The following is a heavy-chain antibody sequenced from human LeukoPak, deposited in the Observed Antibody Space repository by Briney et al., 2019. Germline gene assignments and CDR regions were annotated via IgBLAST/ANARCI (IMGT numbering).Heavy chain of an antibody. CDR1: VGSLSSYY. CDR3: ARVPPTVYYGSSGFYSVFDY. D-gene: IGHD3-22*01. J-gene: IGHJ4*02. V-gene: IGHV4-34*01. CDR2: INHSVST. Sequence: SETLSPTCTVSVGSLSSYYWSWIRQPPGKGREWSGEINHSVSTNSTPPLTSRVTISLDTSKNQFSLKLSSVTAADTAVYFCARVPPTVYYGSSGFYSVFDYCGEGTLVTVSS.